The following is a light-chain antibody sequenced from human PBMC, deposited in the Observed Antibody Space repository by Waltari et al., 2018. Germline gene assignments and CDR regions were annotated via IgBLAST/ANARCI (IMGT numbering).Light chain of an antibody. CDR1: HSVLDYFNNKDS. Sequence: DIMMTQSPDVLAVSLGERASITCKSSHSVLDYFNNKDSLAWYQQKAGQPPRLLIHWASTRETGVPDRFSGSGSGTDFTLTISSLQAEDAALYYCQQYYGPPYNFGQGTRLEIK. CDR2: WAS. V-gene: IGKV4-1*01. J-gene: IGKJ2*01. CDR3: QQYYGPPYN.